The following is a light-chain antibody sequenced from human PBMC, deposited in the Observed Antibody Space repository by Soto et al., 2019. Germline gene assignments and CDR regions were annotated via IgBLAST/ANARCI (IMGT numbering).Light chain of an antibody. CDR1: QSISRW. CDR2: DVS. CDR3: QQYNSYPWT. V-gene: IGKV1-5*01. J-gene: IGKJ1*01. Sequence: ISQSPSTLSASVGDRVTISCRASQSISRWLAWYRQKPGRAPKLLIYDVSSLESGVPSRFSGSGSGTEFTLTISSLQPDDFATYYCQQYNSYPWTFGQGTKVDIK.